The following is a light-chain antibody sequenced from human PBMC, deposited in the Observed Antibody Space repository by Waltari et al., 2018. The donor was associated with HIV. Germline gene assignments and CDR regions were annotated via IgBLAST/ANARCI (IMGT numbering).Light chain of an antibody. Sequence: QSALTQHASVSGSPGQSITLSCTGTSSDVGGYHYVSWYQQHPGKAPKLMIYEVSNRPAGVSNRFSGSKSGNTASLTISGLQAEDEADYYCSSYTSSSLYVFGTGTKVTVL. CDR2: EVS. CDR1: SSDVGGYHY. CDR3: SSYTSSSLYV. J-gene: IGLJ1*01. V-gene: IGLV2-14*01.